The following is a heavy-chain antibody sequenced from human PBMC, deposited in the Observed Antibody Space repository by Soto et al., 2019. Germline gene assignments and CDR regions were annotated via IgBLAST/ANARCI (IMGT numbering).Heavy chain of an antibody. Sequence: PGESLKISCKGSRYSFTSYWIGWVRQMPGKGLEWMGIIYPGDSDTRYSPSFQGQVTISADKSISTAYLQWSSLKASDTAMYYCARRRGIAARXGAYPFREGYYYYGMDVWGQGTTVTVSS. CDR2: IYPGDSDT. D-gene: IGHD6-6*01. V-gene: IGHV5-51*01. J-gene: IGHJ6*02. CDR1: RYSFTSYW. CDR3: ARRRGIAARXGAYPFREGYYYYGMDV.